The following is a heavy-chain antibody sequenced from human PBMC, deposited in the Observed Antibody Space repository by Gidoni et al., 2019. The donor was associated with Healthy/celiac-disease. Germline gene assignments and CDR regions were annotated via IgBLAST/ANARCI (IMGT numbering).Heavy chain of an antibody. CDR2: IKSKTDGGTT. Sequence: EVQLVASGGGLVKPGGSLRLSCAASGFPFSNAWMSWVRQAPGKGLEWVGRIKSKTDGGTTDYAAPVKGRFTISRDDSKNTRYLQMNSLKTEDTAVYYCTAHKSSSSGFFVYYYGMDVWGQGTTVTVSS. J-gene: IGHJ6*02. CDR3: TAHKSSSSGFFVYYYGMDV. D-gene: IGHD6-6*01. V-gene: IGHV3-15*01. CDR1: GFPFSNAW.